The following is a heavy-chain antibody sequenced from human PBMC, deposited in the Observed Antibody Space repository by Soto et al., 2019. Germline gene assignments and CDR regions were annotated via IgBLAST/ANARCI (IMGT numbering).Heavy chain of an antibody. Sequence: GASLRLSCAASGFTFSSYAMSWVRQSPGKGLEWGSGINWKSYICYADSVKGRFTISRLNADNSLYLQMNSLRAEDTALYYCAISQDRGGRTTFIYWGQGTQVTVSS. CDR2: INWKSYI. V-gene: IGHV3-9*01. J-gene: IGHJ4*02. D-gene: IGHD3-16*01. CDR3: AISQDRGGRTTFIY. CDR1: GFTFSSYA.